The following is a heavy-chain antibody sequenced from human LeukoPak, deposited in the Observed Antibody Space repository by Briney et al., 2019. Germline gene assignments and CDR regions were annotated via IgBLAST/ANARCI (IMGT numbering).Heavy chain of an antibody. V-gene: IGHV4-34*01. CDR1: GGSFSGYY. Sequence: PSETLSLTCAVYGGSFSGYYWSWIRQPPGKGLEWIGSIYYSGSTYYNPSLKSRVTISVDTSKNQFSLKLSSVTAADTAVYYCAGQDYRDAFDIWGQGTMVTVSS. CDR3: AGQDYRDAFDI. CDR2: IYYSGST. D-gene: IGHD4-11*01. J-gene: IGHJ3*02.